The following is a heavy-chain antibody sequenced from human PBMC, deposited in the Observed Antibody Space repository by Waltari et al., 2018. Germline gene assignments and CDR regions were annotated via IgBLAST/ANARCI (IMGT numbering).Heavy chain of an antibody. V-gene: IGHV3-30*02. Sequence: QVQLVESGGGVVQPGGSLRLSCAASGFPFSSNGMHWVRQAPGKGLEWVAFIWYDGSNEYYADSVKGRFTISRDNSKNTLYLQMTSLRPEDTAVYYCAKDGQQGAFDIWGQGTMVTVSS. J-gene: IGHJ3*02. CDR2: IWYDGSNE. CDR1: GFPFSSNG. D-gene: IGHD6-13*01. CDR3: AKDGQQGAFDI.